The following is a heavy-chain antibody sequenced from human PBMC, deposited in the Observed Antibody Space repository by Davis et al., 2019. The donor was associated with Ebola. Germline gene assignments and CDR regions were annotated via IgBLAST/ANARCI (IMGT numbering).Heavy chain of an antibody. J-gene: IGHJ5*02. D-gene: IGHD4-17*01. CDR3: ARHHDYGDQNWFDP. CDR1: GGSISSYY. Sequence: PSETLSLTCTVSGGSISSYYWSWIRQPPGKGLEWIGYIYYSGSTNYNPSLKSRVTISVDTSKNQFSLKLSSVTAADTAVYYCARHHDYGDQNWFDPWGQGTLVTVSS. CDR2: IYYSGST. V-gene: IGHV4-59*08.